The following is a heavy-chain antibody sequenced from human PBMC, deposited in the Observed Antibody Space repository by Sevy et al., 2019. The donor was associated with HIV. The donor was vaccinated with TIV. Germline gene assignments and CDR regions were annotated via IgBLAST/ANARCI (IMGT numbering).Heavy chain of an antibody. CDR1: GFTFSSYW. Sequence: GESRKISCATSGFTFSSYWMHWVRQAPGKGLVWVSRINTDGSSTTYADSVKGRFTISRNNAENTLYLQMNSLRAEDTAVYYCARSSGSYFDWGQGTLVTVSS. J-gene: IGHJ4*02. CDR3: ARSSGSYFD. CDR2: INTDGSST. D-gene: IGHD3-10*01. V-gene: IGHV3-74*01.